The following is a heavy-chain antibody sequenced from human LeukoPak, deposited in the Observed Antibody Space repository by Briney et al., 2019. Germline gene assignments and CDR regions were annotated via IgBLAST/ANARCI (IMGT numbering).Heavy chain of an antibody. D-gene: IGHD2-21*02. CDR1: GYTFTSYY. J-gene: IGHJ6*02. CDR3: ARGLASCGGDCYSGRYYYHAMDV. CDR2: INPSGGST. Sequence: ASVKVSCKASGYTFTSYYMHWVRQAPGLGLEWMGFINPSGGSTRYAQNFQGRVTMTSDTSTSTVDMELSSVRSEDTAVYFCARGLASCGGDCYSGRYYYHAMDVWGQGTSVTVSS. V-gene: IGHV1-46*01.